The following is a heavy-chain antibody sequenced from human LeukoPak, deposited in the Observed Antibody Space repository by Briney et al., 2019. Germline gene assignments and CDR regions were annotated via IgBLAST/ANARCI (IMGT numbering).Heavy chain of an antibody. J-gene: IGHJ4*02. V-gene: IGHV3-74*01. Sequence: GGSLRLACAGSGFTFSNTWMPWVRQAPGEGLVWVSRIDGDGNTINYADSVKGRFTISRDNARNTLYLQMNSLRVEDTAVYFCATAGKYRFDYWGQGTLVTVSS. CDR1: GFTFSNTW. CDR2: IDGDGNTI. CDR3: ATAGKYRFDY. D-gene: IGHD2-2*01.